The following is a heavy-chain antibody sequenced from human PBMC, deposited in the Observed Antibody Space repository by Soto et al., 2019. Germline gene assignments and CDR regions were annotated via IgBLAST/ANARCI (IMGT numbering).Heavy chain of an antibody. CDR1: GGSIRSGDYY. CDR2: IYYSEST. D-gene: IGHD3-3*01. J-gene: IGHJ4*02. Sequence: SETLSLTCTVSGGSIRSGDYYWSWIRQPPGKGLEWIGYIYYSESTSYNPSLKSRITISVDTSKNHFSLKLSSVTAADTAVYYCARDGFFGRSGYFDDWGQGTLVTVAS. CDR3: ARDGFFGRSGYFDD. V-gene: IGHV4-30-4*01.